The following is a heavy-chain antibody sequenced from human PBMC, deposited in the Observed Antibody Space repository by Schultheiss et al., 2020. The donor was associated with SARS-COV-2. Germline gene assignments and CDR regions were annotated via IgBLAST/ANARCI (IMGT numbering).Heavy chain of an antibody. Sequence: SETLSLTCTVSGGSISSYYWSWIRQPPGKGLEWIGYIYYSGSTHYNPSFKSRVTISIDTSKNQFSLTLTSVTAADTAVYYCARKAWGDGMDVWGQGTTVTVSS. J-gene: IGHJ6*02. CDR3: ARKAWGDGMDV. D-gene: IGHD7-27*01. CDR2: IYYSGST. CDR1: GGSISSYY. V-gene: IGHV4-59*01.